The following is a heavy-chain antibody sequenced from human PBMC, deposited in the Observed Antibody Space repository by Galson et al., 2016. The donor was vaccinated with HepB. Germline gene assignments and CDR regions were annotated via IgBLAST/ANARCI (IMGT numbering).Heavy chain of an antibody. J-gene: IGHJ4*02. D-gene: IGHD6-19*01. CDR2: IYSGGST. CDR3: AKDRDGAVAGTVDFDS. CDR1: GFTVSSNY. Sequence: SLRLSCAASGFTVSSNYMSWVRQAPGKGLEWVSVIYSGGSTYYADSVKGRFTISRDNSKNTLYLQMNSLRVEDTAVYYCAKDRDGAVAGTVDFDSWGQGTLVTVSS. V-gene: IGHV3-53*01.